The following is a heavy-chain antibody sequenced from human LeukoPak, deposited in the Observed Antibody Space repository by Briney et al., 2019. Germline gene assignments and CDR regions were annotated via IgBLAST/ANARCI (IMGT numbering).Heavy chain of an antibody. J-gene: IGHJ6*02. D-gene: IGHD3-9*01. CDR2: IYYTGST. Sequence: SETLSLTCTVSGGSISSYYWSWIRQPPGKGLEWIGYIYYTGSTNYNPSLQSRVTISVDRPKNQFSLKLRSVTAAGTAVYYCARRLLRYFDWLPYYYGMDVWGQGTTVTVSS. CDR3: ARRLLRYFDWLPYYYGMDV. CDR1: GGSISSYY. V-gene: IGHV4-59*08.